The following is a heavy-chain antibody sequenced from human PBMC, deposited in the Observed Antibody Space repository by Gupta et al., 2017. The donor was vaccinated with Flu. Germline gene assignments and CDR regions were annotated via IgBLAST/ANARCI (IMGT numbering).Heavy chain of an antibody. V-gene: IGHV3-7*01. CDR2: INGDGGVK. Sequence: EVKLVESGGGLVQPGESLTVSCTASGFNFRTSWMTWVRQAPGKGLEWVANINGDGGVKNYINSVKGRFAVSRDNAQNSLYLQMNSLRAEDTAVYYCTTDGGFFRFDYWGQGAQVTVSS. D-gene: IGHD2-15*01. CDR3: TTDGGFFRFDY. CDR1: GFNFRTSW. J-gene: IGHJ4*01.